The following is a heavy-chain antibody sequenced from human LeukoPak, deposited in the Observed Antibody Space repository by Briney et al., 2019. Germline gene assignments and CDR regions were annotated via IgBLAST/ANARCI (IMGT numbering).Heavy chain of an antibody. CDR1: GFTFSSYG. D-gene: IGHD5-24*01. V-gene: IGHV3-30*02. CDR3: ASNRDGKFDY. J-gene: IGHJ4*02. Sequence: PGGSLRLSCAASGFTFSSYGMHWVRQAPGKALEWVAFIRYDGSNTYYADSVKGRFTISRDNSKNTLYLQMNSLRAEEMAVYYCASNRDGKFDYWGQGTLVTVSS. CDR2: IRYDGSNT.